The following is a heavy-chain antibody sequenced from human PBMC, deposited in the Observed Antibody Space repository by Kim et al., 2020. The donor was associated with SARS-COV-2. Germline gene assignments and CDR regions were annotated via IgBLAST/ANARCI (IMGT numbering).Heavy chain of an antibody. V-gene: IGHV1-18*01. CDR3: AREYHYYDSSGILGY. D-gene: IGHD3-22*01. J-gene: IGHJ4*02. Sequence: QKLQGRATLTKDTSTSTAYMELRSLRSDDTAVYYCAREYHYYDSSGILGYWGQGTLVTVSS.